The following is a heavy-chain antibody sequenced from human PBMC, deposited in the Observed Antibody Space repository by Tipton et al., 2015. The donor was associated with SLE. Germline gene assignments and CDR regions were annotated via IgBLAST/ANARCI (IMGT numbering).Heavy chain of an antibody. CDR1: GGSISSYY. D-gene: IGHD1-14*01. Sequence: TLSLTCAVSGGSISSYYWSWIRQPPGKELEWIGYIYYSGSTNYNPSLKSRVTISIDTSKNQFSLRLSSVTAADTAVYYCARDRRRPHYMDVWGQGTAVTVSS. J-gene: IGHJ6*03. CDR2: IYYSGST. CDR3: ARDRRRPHYMDV. V-gene: IGHV4-4*08.